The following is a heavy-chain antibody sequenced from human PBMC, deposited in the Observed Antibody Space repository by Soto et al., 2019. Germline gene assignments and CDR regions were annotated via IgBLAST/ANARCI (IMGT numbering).Heavy chain of an antibody. CDR2: ISYDGSNK. CDR1: GFTFSSYG. J-gene: IGHJ6*02. Sequence: GGSLRLSCAASGFTFSSYGMHWVRQAPGKGLEWVAVISYDGSNKYYADSVKGRFTISRDNSKNTLYLQMNSLRAEDKAVYYCAKEGIQLWLSFGTYGMDVWGQGTTVTVSS. CDR3: AKEGIQLWLSFGTYGMDV. V-gene: IGHV3-30*18. D-gene: IGHD5-18*01.